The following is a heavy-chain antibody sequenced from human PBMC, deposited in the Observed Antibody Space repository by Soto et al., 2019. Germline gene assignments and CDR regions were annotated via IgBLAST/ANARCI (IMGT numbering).Heavy chain of an antibody. V-gene: IGHV3-66*01. J-gene: IGHJ4*02. CDR3: ARSQHSSRIPGFDY. CDR2: IYSGGST. D-gene: IGHD6-13*01. CDR1: GFTVSSNY. Sequence: GGSLRLSCAASGFTVSSNYMSWVRQAPGKGLEWVSVIYSGGSTYYADSVKGRFTISRDNSKNTLYLQMNSLRAEDTAVYYCARSQHSSRIPGFDYRGQGTPVPVSS.